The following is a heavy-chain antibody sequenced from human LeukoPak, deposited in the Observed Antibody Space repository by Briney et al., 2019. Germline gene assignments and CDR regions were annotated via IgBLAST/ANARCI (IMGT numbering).Heavy chain of an antibody. CDR2: ISSSSSTI. CDR1: GFTFSSYS. D-gene: IGHD5-12*01. Sequence: GGSLRLSCAASGFTFSSYSMNWVRQAPGKGLEWVSYISSSSSTIYYADSVKGRFTISRDNAKNSLYPQMNSLRDEDTAVYYCARARGGYDLDYWGQGTLVTVSS. V-gene: IGHV3-48*02. CDR3: ARARGGYDLDY. J-gene: IGHJ4*02.